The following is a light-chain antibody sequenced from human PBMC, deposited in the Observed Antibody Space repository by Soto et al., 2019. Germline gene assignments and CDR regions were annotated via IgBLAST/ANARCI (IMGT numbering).Light chain of an antibody. Sequence: QSVLTQPPSVSGAPGQRVTISCTGSSSNIGAGYDVYWYQQLPGTAPKLLIYGNSNRPSGVPDRFSGSKSGTSASLAITGLQAEDEADYYCQSYDSSLSVHVVFGGGTKLTVL. CDR2: GNS. CDR3: QSYDSSLSVHVV. J-gene: IGLJ2*01. V-gene: IGLV1-40*01. CDR1: SSNIGAGYD.